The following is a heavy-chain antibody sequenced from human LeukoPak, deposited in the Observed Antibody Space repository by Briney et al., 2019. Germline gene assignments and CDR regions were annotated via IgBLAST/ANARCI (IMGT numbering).Heavy chain of an antibody. CDR1: GGSFSGYY. J-gene: IGHJ4*02. CDR2: INHSGST. V-gene: IGHV4-34*01. Sequence: SETLSLTCAVYGGSFSGYYWSWIRQPPGKGLGWIGEINHSGSTNYNPSLKSRVPISVDTSKNQFSLKLSSVTAADTAVYYCARGDIAGYRYWGQGTLVTVSS. CDR3: ARGDIAGYRY. D-gene: IGHD6-13*01.